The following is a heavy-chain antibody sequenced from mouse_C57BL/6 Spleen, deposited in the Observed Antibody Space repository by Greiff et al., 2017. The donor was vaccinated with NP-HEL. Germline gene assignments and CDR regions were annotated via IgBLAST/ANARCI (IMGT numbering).Heavy chain of an antibody. CDR3: ARKELGTFDY. CDR1: GYAFSSSW. V-gene: IGHV1-82*01. CDR2: IYPGDGDT. J-gene: IGHJ2*01. D-gene: IGHD4-1*01. Sequence: QVQLKQSGPELVKPGASVKISCKASGYAFSSSWMNWVKQRPGKGLEWIGRIYPGDGDTNYNGKFKGKATLTADKSSSTAYMQLSSLTSEDSAVYFCARKELGTFDYWGQGTTLTVSS.